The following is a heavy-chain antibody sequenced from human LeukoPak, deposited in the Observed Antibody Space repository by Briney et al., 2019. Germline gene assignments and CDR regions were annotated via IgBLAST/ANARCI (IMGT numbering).Heavy chain of an antibody. CDR3: ASNIVGDSSIY. J-gene: IGHJ4*02. CDR2: ISGSGGST. Sequence: GGSLRLSCAASGFTFSSYGMHWVRQAPGKGLEWVSAISGSGGSTYYADSVKGRFTISRDNSKNTLYLQMNSLRAEDTAVYYCASNIVGDSSIYWGQGTLVTVSS. CDR1: GFTFSSYG. D-gene: IGHD1-26*01. V-gene: IGHV3-23*01.